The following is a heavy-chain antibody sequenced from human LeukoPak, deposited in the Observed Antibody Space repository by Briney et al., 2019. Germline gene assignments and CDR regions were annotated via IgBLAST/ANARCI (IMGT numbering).Heavy chain of an antibody. V-gene: IGHV1-18*01. J-gene: IGHJ3*02. CDR2: ISAYNGNT. D-gene: IGHD2-2*01. CDR1: GYTFTSYG. CDR3: ARDALGYCSSTSCGEGAFDI. Sequence: ASVKVSCKASGYTFTSYGISWVRQAPGQGLEWMGWISAYNGNTNYAQKLQGRVTMTTDTSTSTAYMELRSLRSDDTAVYYCARDALGYCSSTSCGEGAFDIWSQGTMVTVSS.